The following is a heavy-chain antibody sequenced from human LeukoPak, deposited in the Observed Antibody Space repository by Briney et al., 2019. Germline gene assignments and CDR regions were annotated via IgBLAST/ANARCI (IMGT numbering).Heavy chain of an antibody. CDR3: AICSSFIDYYYMDV. CDR2: ISAYNGNT. J-gene: IGHJ6*03. V-gene: IGHV1-18*01. D-gene: IGHD6-13*01. Sequence: ASVKVSCKASGYTFTSYGISWVRQAPGQGLEWMGWISAYNGNTNYAQKLQGRVTMTTDTSTSTAYMELSRLRSDDTAVYYCAICSSFIDYYYMDVWGKGTTVTVSS. CDR1: GYTFTSYG.